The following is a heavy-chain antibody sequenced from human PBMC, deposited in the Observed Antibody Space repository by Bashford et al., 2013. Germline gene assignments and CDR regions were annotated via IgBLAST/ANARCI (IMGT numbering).Heavy chain of an antibody. D-gene: IGHD3-3*01. CDR1: GGSISSYY. J-gene: IGHJ4*02. V-gene: IGHV4-34*01. CDR2: INHSGST. Sequence: SETLSLTCTVSGGSISSYYWSWIRQPPGKGLEWIGEINHSGSTNYNPSLKSRVTISVDTSKNQFSLKLSSVTAADTAVYYCAVTYYDFWSGYFDYWGQGTLVTVSS. CDR3: AVTYYDFWSGYFDY.